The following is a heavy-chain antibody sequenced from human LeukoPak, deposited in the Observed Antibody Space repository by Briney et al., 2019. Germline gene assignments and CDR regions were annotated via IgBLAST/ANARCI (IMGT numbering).Heavy chain of an antibody. Sequence: PSETLSLTCTVSGGSISSGGYSWSWIRQHPGKGLEWIGYIYYSGSTYYNPSLKSRVTISVDTSKNQFSLKLSSVTAADTAVYYCARGVRYCSGGSCSYYFDYWGQGTLVTVSS. CDR3: ARGVRYCSGGSCSYYFDY. V-gene: IGHV4-31*03. CDR1: GGSISSGGYS. D-gene: IGHD2-15*01. J-gene: IGHJ4*02. CDR2: IYYSGST.